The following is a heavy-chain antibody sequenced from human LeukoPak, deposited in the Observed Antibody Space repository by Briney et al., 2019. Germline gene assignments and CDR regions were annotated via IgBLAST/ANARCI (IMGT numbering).Heavy chain of an antibody. D-gene: IGHD3-10*01. CDR3: ARTGVETIDY. Sequence: SETLSLTCTVSGGSISSSSYYWGWIRQPPGKGLGWIGSIYYSGSTYYNPSLKSRVTISVDTSKNQFSLKLSSVTAADTAVYYCARTGVETIDYWGQGTLVTVSS. J-gene: IGHJ4*02. CDR1: GGSISSSSYY. V-gene: IGHV4-39*01. CDR2: IYYSGST.